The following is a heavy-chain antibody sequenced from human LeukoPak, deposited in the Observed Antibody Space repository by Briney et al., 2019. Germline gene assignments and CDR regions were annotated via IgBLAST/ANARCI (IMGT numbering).Heavy chain of an antibody. CDR3: ARDYPYEPDAFDI. V-gene: IGHV3-48*04. CDR2: ISSSSSTI. J-gene: IGHJ3*02. Sequence: GGSLRLSCAASGFTFSSYSMNWVRQAPGKGLEWVSYISSSSSTIYYADSVKGRFTISRDNAKNSLYLQMNSLRAEDTAVYYCARDYPYEPDAFDIWGQGTTVTVSS. CDR1: GFTFSSYS. D-gene: IGHD1-14*01.